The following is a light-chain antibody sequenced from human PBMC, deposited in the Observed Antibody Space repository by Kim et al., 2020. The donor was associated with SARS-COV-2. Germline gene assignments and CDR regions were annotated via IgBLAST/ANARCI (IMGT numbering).Light chain of an antibody. Sequence: EIVLTQSPATLSLSPGERATLSCRASQSISIYLAWYQQKPGQSPRLLIYDASNRATGIPARFTGSGSGTDFSLTIGSLEPEDFAVYYCHQRNDWPLTFGGGTNVDIK. CDR1: QSISIY. V-gene: IGKV3-11*01. CDR3: HQRNDWPLT. J-gene: IGKJ4*01. CDR2: DAS.